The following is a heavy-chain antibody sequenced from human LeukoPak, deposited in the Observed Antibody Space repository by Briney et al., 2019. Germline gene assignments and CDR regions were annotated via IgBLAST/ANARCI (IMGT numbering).Heavy chain of an antibody. CDR2: INPNSGGT. Sequence: GASVKVSCKASGYTLTGYYIHWVRQAPGQGLEWIGWINPNSGGTNYAQKFQGRVTMTRDTSISTAYMELRRLRSDDTAVYYCARDLVVCSSTSCYNSKDAFDIWGQGTVVTVSS. V-gene: IGHV1-2*02. CDR1: GYTLTGYY. CDR3: ARDLVVCSSTSCYNSKDAFDI. D-gene: IGHD2-2*02. J-gene: IGHJ3*02.